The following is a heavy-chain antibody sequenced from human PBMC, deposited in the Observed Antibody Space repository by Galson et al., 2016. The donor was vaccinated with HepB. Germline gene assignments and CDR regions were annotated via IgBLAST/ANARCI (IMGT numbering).Heavy chain of an antibody. D-gene: IGHD5-24*01. CDR3: ARDIGVPRDVHNYEF. Sequence: ETLSLTCTVSGGSISTYYWTWIRQPPGKGLEWIGSVYHTGSTNYNPSLKSRISISVEASKKQISLNLTSVTAADTALYYCARDIGVPRDVHNYEFWGQGTLVTVAS. V-gene: IGHV4-59*01. J-gene: IGHJ4*02. CDR2: VYHTGST. CDR1: GGSISTYY.